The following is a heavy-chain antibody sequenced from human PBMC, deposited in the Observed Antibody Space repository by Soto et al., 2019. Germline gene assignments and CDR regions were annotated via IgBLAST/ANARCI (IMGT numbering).Heavy chain of an antibody. D-gene: IGHD2-21*01. CDR3: AREELNCGGDCFAF. Sequence: EVQLVESGGGLVQPGRSLRLSCAASGFTFSSYEFNWFRQAPGKGLEWISYIGTSDTNIYYAGSVKGRFTVSRDNAKNSLYLQMNSLRAEDTAIYYCAREELNCGGDCFAFWGQGALVTVSS. CDR2: IGTSDTNI. V-gene: IGHV3-48*03. J-gene: IGHJ4*02. CDR1: GFTFSSYE.